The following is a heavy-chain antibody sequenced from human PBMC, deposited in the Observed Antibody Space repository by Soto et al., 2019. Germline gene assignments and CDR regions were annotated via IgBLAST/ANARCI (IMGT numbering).Heavy chain of an antibody. CDR3: ARAREYYYGMDV. Sequence: GGSLRLSCAASGFTFSSYGMHWVRQAPGKGLEWVAVIWYDGSNKYYADSVKGRFTISRDNSKNTLYLQMNSLRAEDTAVYYCARAREYYYGMDVWGQGTTVTVSS. CDR2: IWYDGSNK. V-gene: IGHV3-33*01. CDR1: GFTFSSYG. J-gene: IGHJ6*02.